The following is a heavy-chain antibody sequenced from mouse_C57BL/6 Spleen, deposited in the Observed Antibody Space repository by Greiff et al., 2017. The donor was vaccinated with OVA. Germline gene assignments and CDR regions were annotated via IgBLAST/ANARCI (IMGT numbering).Heavy chain of an antibody. Sequence: VQLQQSGPELVKPGASVKMSCKASGYTFTDYNMHWVKQSPGKSLEWIGYINPNNGGTSYNQKFKGKATLTVNKSSSTAYMELRSLTSEDSAVYYCARSYYGGYFDVWGTGTTVTVSS. CDR3: ARSYYGGYFDV. CDR1: GYTFTDYN. J-gene: IGHJ1*03. V-gene: IGHV1-22*01. CDR2: INPNNGGT. D-gene: IGHD1-1*01.